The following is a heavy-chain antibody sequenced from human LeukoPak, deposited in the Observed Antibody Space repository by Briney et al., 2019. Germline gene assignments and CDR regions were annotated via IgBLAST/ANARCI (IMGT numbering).Heavy chain of an antibody. CDR2: IYYSGST. V-gene: IGHV4-59*01. D-gene: IGHD2-15*01. CDR3: ARDGDRYCSGGSCYAGYFQH. CDR1: GGSISRYY. J-gene: IGHJ1*01. Sequence: PSETLSLTCTVSGGSISRYYWSWIRQPPGKGLEWIGYIYYSGSTNYNPSLKSRVTISVDTSKNQFSLKLSSVTAADTAVYYCARDGDRYCSGGSCYAGYFQHWGQGTLVTVSS.